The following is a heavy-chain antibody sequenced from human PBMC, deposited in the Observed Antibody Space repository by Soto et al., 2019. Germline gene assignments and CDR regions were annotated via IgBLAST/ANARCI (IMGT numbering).Heavy chain of an antibody. CDR2: IIPIFGTA. CDR1: GGTFSSYA. Sequence: GASVKVSCKASGGTFSSYAISWVRQAPGQGLEWMGGIIPIFGTANYAQKFQGRVTMTRNTSISTAYMELSSLRSEDTAVYYCASSNYVIAAAGNYYYYMDVWGKGTTVTVSS. CDR3: ASSNYVIAAAGNYYYYMDV. J-gene: IGHJ6*03. V-gene: IGHV1-69*05. D-gene: IGHD6-13*01.